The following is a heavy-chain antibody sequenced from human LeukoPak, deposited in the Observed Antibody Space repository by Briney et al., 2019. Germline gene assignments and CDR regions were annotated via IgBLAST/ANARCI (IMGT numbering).Heavy chain of an antibody. Sequence: SETLSLTCTVSGGSISKHYWSWIRQSPGKGLEWIGYIYSSGSTNYNPSLRSRVTISVDTSKNQFSLKLTSMTVADTAVYYCARHWGGGSGSYPYWFFDLWGRGSLVTVSS. V-gene: IGHV4-59*08. J-gene: IGHJ2*01. CDR3: ARHWGGGSGSYPYWFFDL. D-gene: IGHD3-10*01. CDR1: GGSISKHY. CDR2: IYSSGST.